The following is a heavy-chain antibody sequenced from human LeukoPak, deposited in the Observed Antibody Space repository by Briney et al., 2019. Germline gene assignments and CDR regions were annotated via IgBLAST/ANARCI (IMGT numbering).Heavy chain of an antibody. J-gene: IGHJ4*02. CDR2: TGGDDP. Sequence: PGGSLRLSCAASGFPFNTFAMSWVRQAPGKGLEWVSGTGGDDPYYADSVRGRFTTSRDNSRNTLHLQMNNLRVEDTAVYYCAKDGQSFNSVWDYFDSWGQGTLVTVSS. CDR1: GFPFNTFA. D-gene: IGHD7-27*01. CDR3: AKDGQSFNSVWDYFDS. V-gene: IGHV3-23*01.